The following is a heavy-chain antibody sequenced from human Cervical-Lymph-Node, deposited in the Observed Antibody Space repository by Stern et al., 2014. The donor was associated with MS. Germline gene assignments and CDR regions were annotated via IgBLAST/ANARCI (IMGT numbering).Heavy chain of an antibody. J-gene: IGHJ4*02. CDR2: ISYDGSNT. D-gene: IGHD5-18*01. Sequence: VQLXXXGGGVVQPGRSLRLSCEASGFRFSSYGIHWVRQAPGKGLEWVAVISYDGSNTHYGVSVKGRFTISRDNSKNMLFLHMNSLSAEDTAVYYCVTGRGYMSGXXXFDYWGQGALVTVTS. V-gene: IGHV3-30*03. CDR3: VTGRGYMSGXXXFDY. CDR1: GFRFSSYG.